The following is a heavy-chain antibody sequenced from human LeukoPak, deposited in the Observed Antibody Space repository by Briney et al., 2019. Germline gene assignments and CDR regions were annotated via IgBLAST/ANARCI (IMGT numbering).Heavy chain of an antibody. V-gene: IGHV1-18*01. D-gene: IGHD3-22*01. Sequence: ASVKVSCKASGYTFTSYGISWVRQAPGQGLEWMGWISAYNGNTNYAQKLQGRVTMTTDTSTSTAHMELRSLRSDDTAVYYCARGHYYDSSGVGYFDYWGQGTLVTVSS. J-gene: IGHJ4*02. CDR2: ISAYNGNT. CDR1: GYTFTSYG. CDR3: ARGHYYDSSGVGYFDY.